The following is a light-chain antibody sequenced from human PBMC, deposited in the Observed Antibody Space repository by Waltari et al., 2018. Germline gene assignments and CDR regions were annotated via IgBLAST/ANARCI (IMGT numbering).Light chain of an antibody. CDR2: DFS. Sequence: QSALTQPASVSGSPGQSITISCTGTSSDVGGYNYVSWYQHHPGKVPKLMIYDFSNRPSGVSNRFSGSKSGNTASLTISGLQAEDEADYYCSSYTGGSLVVFGGGTKLTVL. CDR3: SSYTGGSLVV. V-gene: IGLV2-14*03. CDR1: SSDVGGYNY. J-gene: IGLJ2*01.